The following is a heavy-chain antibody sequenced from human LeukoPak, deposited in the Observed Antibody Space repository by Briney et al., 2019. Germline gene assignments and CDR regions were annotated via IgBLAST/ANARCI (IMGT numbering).Heavy chain of an antibody. CDR1: GYFFTGFY. D-gene: IGHD2-21*01. J-gene: IGHJ5*02. CDR3: TRDLGGALAWFDP. CDR2: MNPSNGNT. Sequence: ASVKVSCKASGYFFTGFYIHWVRQAPGQGLEWMGRMNPSNGNTDFAQNFQGRVTMTRDTSITTAYMELSSLISDDTAVYYCTRDLGGALAWFDPWGQGTLVTVSP. V-gene: IGHV1-2*06.